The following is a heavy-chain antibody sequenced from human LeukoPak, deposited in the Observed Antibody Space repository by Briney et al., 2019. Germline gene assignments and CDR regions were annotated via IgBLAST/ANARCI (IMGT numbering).Heavy chain of an antibody. Sequence: ASVKVSCKASGYTFTSYDINWERQATGQGLEWMGWMNPNSGNTGYAQKFQGRVTMTRNTSISTAYMELSSLRSEDTAVYYCARGVRYYDILTGYYTHYGMDVWGQGTTVTVSS. CDR2: MNPNSGNT. V-gene: IGHV1-8*01. CDR1: GYTFTSYD. CDR3: ARGVRYYDILTGYYTHYGMDV. J-gene: IGHJ6*02. D-gene: IGHD3-9*01.